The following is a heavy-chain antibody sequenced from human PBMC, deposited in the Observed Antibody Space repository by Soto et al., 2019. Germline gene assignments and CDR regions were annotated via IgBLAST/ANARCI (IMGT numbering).Heavy chain of an antibody. J-gene: IGHJ3*02. CDR1: GFTFSNAW. CDR2: IKSKTDGGTT. V-gene: IGHV3-15*01. Sequence: PGGSLRLSCAASGFTFSNAWMSWVRQAPGKGLEWVGRIKSKTDGGTTDYAAPVKGRFTISRDDSKNTLYLQMNSLKTEDTAVYYCKTDREYYDLGAFDIWGQGTMVTVSS. CDR3: KTDREYYDLGAFDI. D-gene: IGHD3-22*01.